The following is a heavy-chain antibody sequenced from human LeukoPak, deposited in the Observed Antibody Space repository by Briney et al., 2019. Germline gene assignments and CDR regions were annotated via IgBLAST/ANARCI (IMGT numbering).Heavy chain of an antibody. CDR3: AKDLSGSVTTSYYYYGMDV. CDR1: GFTFDVYA. Sequence: GGSLRLSCAASGFTFDVYAMHWVRQAPGKGLEWVSGISWNSGSIGYADSVKGRFTISRDNAKNSLYLQMNSLRAEDTALYYCAKDLSGSVTTSYYYYGMDVWGQGTTVTVSS. CDR2: ISWNSGSI. D-gene: IGHD4-17*01. V-gene: IGHV3-9*01. J-gene: IGHJ6*02.